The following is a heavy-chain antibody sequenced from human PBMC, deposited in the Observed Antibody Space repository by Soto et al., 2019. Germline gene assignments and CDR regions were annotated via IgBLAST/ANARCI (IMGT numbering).Heavy chain of an antibody. J-gene: IGHJ4*02. CDR1: GFTFGDYA. Sequence: PGGSLRLSCTASGFTFGDYAMSWFRQAPGKGLEWVGFIRGQTFGGAIEYAASVRGRFTISREDSKSIAYLQMNNLKIEDTAVYYCARSAGTGVEIILAYWGQGTLVTVSS. CDR3: ARSAGTGVEIILAY. V-gene: IGHV3-49*03. CDR2: IRGQTFGGAI. D-gene: IGHD3-3*01.